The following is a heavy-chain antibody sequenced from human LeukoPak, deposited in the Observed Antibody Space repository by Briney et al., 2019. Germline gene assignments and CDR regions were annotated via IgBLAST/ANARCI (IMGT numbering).Heavy chain of an antibody. CDR3: ARVLRVTYYYDSSGYAY. Sequence: SDTLSLTCAVYGGSFSGYYWSCIRQPPGKGLECIGEINHSGSTNYNPSLKSRVTISVDTSKNQLSLKLSSVTAADMAVYYCARVLRVTYYYDSSGYAYWGQGTLVTVSS. CDR1: GGSFSGYY. D-gene: IGHD3-22*01. CDR2: INHSGST. J-gene: IGHJ4*02. V-gene: IGHV4-34*01.